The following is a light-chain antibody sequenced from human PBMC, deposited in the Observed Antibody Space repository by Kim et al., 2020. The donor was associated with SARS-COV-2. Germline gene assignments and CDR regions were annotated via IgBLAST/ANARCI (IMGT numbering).Light chain of an antibody. J-gene: IGLJ3*02. CDR2: SSN. CDR3: ASWDNGLNARV. CDR1: SSNIASNT. Sequence: GQRVTISCSGSSSNIASNTVNWYQQRPGRAPKLLIHSSNQRPSGVPDRFSGSKSGTSGSLAISGLQSEDEADYYCASWDNGLNARVFGGGTQLTVL. V-gene: IGLV1-44*01.